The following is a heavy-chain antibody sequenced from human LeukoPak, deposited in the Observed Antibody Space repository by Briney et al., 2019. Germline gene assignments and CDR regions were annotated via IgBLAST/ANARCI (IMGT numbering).Heavy chain of an antibody. CDR2: ISDSGSNT. V-gene: IGHV3-23*01. D-gene: IGHD3-16*02. CDR3: AKDVGVIHLDY. J-gene: IGHJ4*02. Sequence: GGSLRLSCAASGFTFNNFAMGWVRQAPGKGLEWVSTISDSGSNTHYADSVKGRFTISRDNSKDTLYLQMNSLRAEDAAMYYCAKDVGVIHLDYWGQGTLVTVSS. CDR1: GFTFNNFA.